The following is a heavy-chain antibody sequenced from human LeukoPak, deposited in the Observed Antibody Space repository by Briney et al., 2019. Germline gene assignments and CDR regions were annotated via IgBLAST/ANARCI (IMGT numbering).Heavy chain of an antibody. J-gene: IGHJ4*02. Sequence: GGSLRLSCAASGFTFSSYAMHWVRQAPGKGLGWVAVISYDGSNKYYADSVKGRFTISRDNSKNTLYLQMNSLRAEDTAVYYCARLDDSAHWGQGTLVTVSS. CDR2: ISYDGSNK. CDR1: GFTFSSYA. D-gene: IGHD3-16*01. CDR3: ARLDDSAH. V-gene: IGHV3-30-3*01.